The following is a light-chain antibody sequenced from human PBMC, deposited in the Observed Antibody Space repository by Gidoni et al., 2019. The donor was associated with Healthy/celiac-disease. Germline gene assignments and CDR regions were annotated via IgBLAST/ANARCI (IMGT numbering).Light chain of an antibody. Sequence: SYELTQPPSVSVSPGQTASITCSGDKLGDKYACWYQQKPGQSPVLVIYQDSKRPSGIPERFSGSNSGNTATLTISGTQAMDEADYYCQAWDSSNNYVCGTGTKVTVL. V-gene: IGLV3-1*01. J-gene: IGLJ1*01. CDR2: QDS. CDR3: QAWDSSNNYV. CDR1: KLGDKY.